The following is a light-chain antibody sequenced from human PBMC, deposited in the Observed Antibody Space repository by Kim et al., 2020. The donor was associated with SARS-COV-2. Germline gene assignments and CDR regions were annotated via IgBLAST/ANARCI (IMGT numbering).Light chain of an antibody. Sequence: QRVHISCSGSSSNIGSNTVNWYQQLPRAAPKLLIYSNNQRPSGVPDRFSGSKSGTSASLAISGLQSEDESDYYCAAWDDSLNGLYVFGTGTKVTVL. V-gene: IGLV1-44*01. CDR2: SNN. CDR3: AAWDDSLNGLYV. CDR1: SSNIGSNT. J-gene: IGLJ1*01.